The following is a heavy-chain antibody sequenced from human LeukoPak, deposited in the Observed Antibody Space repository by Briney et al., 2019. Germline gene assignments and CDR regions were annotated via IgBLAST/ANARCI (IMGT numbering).Heavy chain of an antibody. D-gene: IGHD3-10*01. Sequence: EASVKVSCKASGYTFTAYYMHWVRQDPGQGLEWMGWINPNSGGTNYSQKFQGRVTMTRDTSISTAYMELSRLRSDDTAVYYCARSNGSGSYIHGDFDLWGRGTLVTVSS. J-gene: IGHJ2*01. V-gene: IGHV1-2*02. CDR1: GYTFTAYY. CDR3: ARSNGSGSYIHGDFDL. CDR2: INPNSGGT.